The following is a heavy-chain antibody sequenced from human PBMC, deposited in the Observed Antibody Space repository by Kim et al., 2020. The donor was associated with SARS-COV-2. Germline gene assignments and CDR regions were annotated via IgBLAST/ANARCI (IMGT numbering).Heavy chain of an antibody. CDR2: IIPIFGTA. CDR3: ARDIDDSSGYPDAFDI. CDR1: GGTFSSYA. D-gene: IGHD3-22*01. J-gene: IGHJ3*02. Sequence: SVKVSCKASGGTFSSYAISWVRQAPGQGLEWMGGIIPIFGTANYAQKFQGRVTITADESTSTAYMELSSLRSEDTAVYYCARDIDDSSGYPDAFDIWGQGTMVTVSS. V-gene: IGHV1-69*13.